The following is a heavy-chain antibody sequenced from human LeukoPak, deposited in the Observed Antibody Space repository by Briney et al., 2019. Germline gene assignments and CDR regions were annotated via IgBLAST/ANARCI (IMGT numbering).Heavy chain of an antibody. CDR2: ISADGGST. D-gene: IGHD3-10*01. J-gene: IGHJ6*02. CDR1: GFTLGSDA. Sequence: GGSLRLSCAASGFTLGSDAMSWVLQAPGKGPEWVSAISADGGSTYYADSVKGRFSISRDTSKNTLYLQVNSLRVEDTAVYYCAKSSYGSGPYYYGMDVWGQGTTVTVSS. CDR3: AKSSYGSGPYYYGMDV. V-gene: IGHV3-23*01.